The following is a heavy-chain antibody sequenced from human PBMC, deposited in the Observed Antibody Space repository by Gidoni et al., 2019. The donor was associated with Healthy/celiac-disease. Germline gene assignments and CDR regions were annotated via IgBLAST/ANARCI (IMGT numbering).Heavy chain of an antibody. CDR3: AREYCSSTSCYPYAFDI. Sequence: QVQLVESGGGVVQPGRSLRLSCAASGLTFSSYGMHWVRQAPGKGLEWVAVIWYDGSNKYYADSVKGRFTISRDNSKNTLYLQMNSLRAEDTAVYYCAREYCSSTSCYPYAFDIWGQGTMVTVSS. D-gene: IGHD2-2*01. CDR1: GLTFSSYG. J-gene: IGHJ3*02. V-gene: IGHV3-33*01. CDR2: IWYDGSNK.